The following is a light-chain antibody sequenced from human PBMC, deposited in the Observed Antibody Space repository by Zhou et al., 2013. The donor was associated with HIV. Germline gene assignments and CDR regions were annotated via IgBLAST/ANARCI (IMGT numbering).Light chain of an antibody. CDR2: GAS. V-gene: IGKV3-15*01. CDR1: QSLSSN. Sequence: EIVLTQSPATLSVSPGKRATLSCRASQSLSSNLAWYQQKPGQAPRLLIYGASTRATGIPARFSGSGSGTEFTLTISSLQSEDFAVYYCQQYNRWPGTFGQGTKGGHQT. J-gene: IGKJ1*01. CDR3: QQYNRWPGT.